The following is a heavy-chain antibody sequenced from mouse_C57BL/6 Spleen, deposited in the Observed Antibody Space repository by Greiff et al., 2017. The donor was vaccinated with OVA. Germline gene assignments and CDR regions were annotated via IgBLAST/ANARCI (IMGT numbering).Heavy chain of an antibody. Sequence: VKVVESGPELVKPGASVKISCKASGYAFSSSWMNWVKQRPGKGLEWIGRIYPGDGDTNYNGKFKGKATLTADKSSSTAYMQLSSLTSEDSAVYFCARDGSSFYWYFDVWGTGTTVTVSS. D-gene: IGHD1-1*01. CDR2: IYPGDGDT. V-gene: IGHV1-82*01. CDR1: GYAFSSSW. J-gene: IGHJ1*03. CDR3: ARDGSSFYWYFDV.